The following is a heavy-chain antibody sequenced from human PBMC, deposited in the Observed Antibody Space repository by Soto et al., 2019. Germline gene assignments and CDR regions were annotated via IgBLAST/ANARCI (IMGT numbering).Heavy chain of an antibody. Sequence: SETLSLTCTVSGASISGFYWSWIRKSAGKGLEWIGRIYATGTADYNPSLKSRVMMSVDTSKKQFSLKLRSVTAADTAVYYCGSEVMKTLRDWFDPWGQGTSVTVSS. CDR1: GASISGFY. J-gene: IGHJ5*02. D-gene: IGHD2-8*01. V-gene: IGHV4-4*07. CDR3: GSEVMKTLRDWFDP. CDR2: IYATGTA.